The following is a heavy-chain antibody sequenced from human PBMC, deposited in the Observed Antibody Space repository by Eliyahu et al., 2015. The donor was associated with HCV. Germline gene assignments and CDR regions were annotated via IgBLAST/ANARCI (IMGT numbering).Heavy chain of an antibody. D-gene: IGHD6-19*01. CDR1: GGSISSYY. V-gene: IGHV4-4*07. J-gene: IGHJ3*02. Sequence: QVQLQESGPGLVKPSETLSLTCTVSGGSISSYYWXWIRQPAGKGLEWIGRIYTSGSTNYKPSLKSRVTMSVDTSKNQFSLKLSSVTAADTAVYYCARRRVSSGRSDAFDIWGQGTMVTVSS. CDR2: IYTSGST. CDR3: ARRRVSSGRSDAFDI.